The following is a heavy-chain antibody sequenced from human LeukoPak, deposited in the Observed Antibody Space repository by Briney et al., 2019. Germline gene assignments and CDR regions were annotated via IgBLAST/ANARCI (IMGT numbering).Heavy chain of an antibody. J-gene: IGHJ6*03. V-gene: IGHV3-74*01. CDR2: INGDGSET. CDR3: AIKYYDTSGYQDYFYYMDV. Sequence: PGGSLRLSCVASGFIFSNHWMHWVRQAPGKGLVWVSRINGDGSETTYADSVKGRFTISRDNAKNTLYLQINSLRAEDTAVYYCAIKYYDTSGYQDYFYYMDVGGKGTTVTVSS. CDR1: GFIFSNHW. D-gene: IGHD3-22*01.